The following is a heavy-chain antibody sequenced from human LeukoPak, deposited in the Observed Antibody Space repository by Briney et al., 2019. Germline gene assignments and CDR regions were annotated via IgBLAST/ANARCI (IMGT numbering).Heavy chain of an antibody. D-gene: IGHD2-2*01. CDR1: GGSISSYY. V-gene: IGHV4-4*07. CDR3: ARENVVVPAALDAFDI. J-gene: IGHJ3*02. CDR2: IYTSGST. Sequence: SETLSLTCTVSGGSISSYYWSWIRQPAGKGLEWIGRIYTSGSTNYNPSLKSRVTMSVDTSKNQFSLKLSSVTAADTAVYYCARENVVVPAALDAFDIWGQGTMVTVSS.